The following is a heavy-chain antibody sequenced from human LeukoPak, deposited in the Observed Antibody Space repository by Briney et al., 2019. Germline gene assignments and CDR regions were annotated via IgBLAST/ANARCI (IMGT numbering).Heavy chain of an antibody. CDR1: GGSISSNNSF. D-gene: IGHD1-14*01. J-gene: IGHJ3*02. CDR2: IYYSGST. V-gene: IGHV4-39*01. Sequence: SETLSLTCTVSGGSISSNNSFWGWIRQPPGKGLEWIGSIYYSGSTYYNPSLKSRVTISVDTSKNQFSLKLSSVTAADTAVYYCATFFGSRDAFDIWGQGTMVTVSS. CDR3: ATFFGSRDAFDI.